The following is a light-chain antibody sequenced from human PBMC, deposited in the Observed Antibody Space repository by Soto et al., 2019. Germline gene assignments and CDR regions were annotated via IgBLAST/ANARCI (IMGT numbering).Light chain of an antibody. CDR2: EGS. V-gene: IGLV2-23*01. J-gene: IGLJ1*01. CDR3: CSYARSRTCF. CDR1: SSDVGNYNL. Sequence: QSVLAQPASVSGSPGQSITISCTGTSSDVGNYNLVSWYQQHPGKAPKLMIYEGSKRPSGVSNRFSGSKSGNTASLTISILQAEDEADNYCCSYARSRTCFIGTG.